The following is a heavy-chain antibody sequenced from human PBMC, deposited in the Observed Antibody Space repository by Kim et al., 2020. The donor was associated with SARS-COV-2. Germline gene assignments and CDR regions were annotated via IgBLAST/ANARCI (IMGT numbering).Heavy chain of an antibody. D-gene: IGHD6-6*01. J-gene: IGHJ4*02. CDR3: ANDLPLNGAARPGDY. Sequence: SVKGRFTVSRDNSKITVYLQMTSMRAEDTAVYYCANDLPLNGAARPGDYWGQGTLVTVSS. V-gene: IGHV3-23*01.